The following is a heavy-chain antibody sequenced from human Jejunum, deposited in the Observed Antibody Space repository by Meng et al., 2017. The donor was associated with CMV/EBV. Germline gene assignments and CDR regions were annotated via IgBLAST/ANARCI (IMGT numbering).Heavy chain of an antibody. Sequence: SEFTFSSYWMNWVRQVPGKGLEWVANIKQDGSERYYVESVKGRFTISRNNARNSLFLQMDGLRAEDTAVYYCARQKCGGDCDMDVWGQGTTATVSS. CDR3: ARQKCGGDCDMDV. CDR2: IKQDGSER. J-gene: IGHJ6*02. CDR1: EFTFSSYW. V-gene: IGHV3-7*01. D-gene: IGHD2-21*01.